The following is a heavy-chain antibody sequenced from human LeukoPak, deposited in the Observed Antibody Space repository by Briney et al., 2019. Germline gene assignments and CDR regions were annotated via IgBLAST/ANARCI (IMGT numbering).Heavy chain of an antibody. CDR1: GYTLADLC. V-gene: IGHV1-24*01. Sequence: ASVKVSCKVSGYTLADLCMYWVRQAPGKGLEWMGGFDPDGDTIYAQKFQGRFTMAEDTSTDTAYMELSSLRSDVTAIYYCPSSDYFSYWGQGTLVTVSS. CDR3: PSSDYFSY. J-gene: IGHJ4*02. CDR2: FDPDGDT.